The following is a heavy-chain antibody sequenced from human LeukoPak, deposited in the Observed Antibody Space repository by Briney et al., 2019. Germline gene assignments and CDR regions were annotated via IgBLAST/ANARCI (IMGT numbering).Heavy chain of an antibody. J-gene: IGHJ4*02. Sequence: ASVKVSCKASGYTFTSYGISWVRQAPGQGLEWMGWISAYNGNTNYAQKLQGRVTMTTDTSTSTAYMELRSLRSDDTAVYYCAIGSTSIAAAGISDYWGQGTLVTVSS. V-gene: IGHV1-18*01. CDR2: ISAYNGNT. D-gene: IGHD6-13*01. CDR3: AIGSTSIAAAGISDY. CDR1: GYTFTSYG.